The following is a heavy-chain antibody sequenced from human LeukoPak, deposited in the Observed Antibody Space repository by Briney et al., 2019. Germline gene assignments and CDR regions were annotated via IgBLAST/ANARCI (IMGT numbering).Heavy chain of an antibody. CDR3: AREDTAKDAFDI. CDR2: IYYSGST. D-gene: IGHD5-18*01. Sequence: SETLSLTCTASGGSISSYYWSWIRQPPGKGLEWIGYIYYSGSTNYNPSLKSRVTISVDTSKNQFSLKLSSVTAADTAVYYCAREDTAKDAFDIWGQGTMVTVSS. CDR1: GGSISSYY. J-gene: IGHJ3*02. V-gene: IGHV4-59*01.